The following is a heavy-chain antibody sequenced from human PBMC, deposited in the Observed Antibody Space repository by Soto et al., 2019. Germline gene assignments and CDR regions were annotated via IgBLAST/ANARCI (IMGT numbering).Heavy chain of an antibody. CDR1: GYTFSSYG. CDR3: ARLEHNFGPHDY. Sequence: QVPLAQSGAEVKKPGASVTVSCQASGYTFSSYGISWVRQAPGPGLEWVGWISVHNGYTKYATELQGRVTMTTDTSTSTAYMELRSLRSDDSAVYYCARLEHNFGPHDYWGQGTLVTVTS. CDR2: ISVHNGYT. J-gene: IGHJ4*02. D-gene: IGHD1-1*01. V-gene: IGHV1-18*01.